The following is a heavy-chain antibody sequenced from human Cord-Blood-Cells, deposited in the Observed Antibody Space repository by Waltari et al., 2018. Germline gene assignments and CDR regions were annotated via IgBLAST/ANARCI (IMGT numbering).Heavy chain of an antibody. CDR1: GYSFTSYW. CDR3: AIPIVRRGAYCSSTSCYDAVDI. Sequence: VKKPGESLKISCTGSGYSFTSYWIGWVRQMPGKGLEWMGIIYPGDCDTRYSPSFQGQVTISADKSISTAYLQWSSLKASDTAMYYCAIPIVRRGAYCSSTSCYDAVDIWGQVTMVTVSS. V-gene: IGHV5-51*01. D-gene: IGHD2-2*01. CDR2: IYPGDCDT. J-gene: IGHJ3*02.